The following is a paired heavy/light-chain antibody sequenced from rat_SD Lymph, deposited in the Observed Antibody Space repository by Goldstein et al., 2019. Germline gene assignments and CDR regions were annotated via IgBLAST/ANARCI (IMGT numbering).Heavy chain of an antibody. CDR3: ARAYVYYGLADY. Sequence: EVQLVESGGGLVQPGRSLKLSCLASGFTFSNYGMNWIRQAPGKGLEWVASISSSSSYIYYADTVKGRFTISRDNAKNTLYLQMTSLRSEDTALYYCARAYVYYGLADYWGQGVMVTVSS. V-gene: IGHV5-34*01. CDR1: GFTFSNYG. J-gene: IGHJ2*01. CDR2: ISSSSSYI. D-gene: IGHD1-6*01.
Light chain of an antibody. CDR3: QQHNEYPPT. CDR1: KSISKY. J-gene: IGKJ5*01. V-gene: IGKV16S1*01. Sequence: DVQMTQSPSNLAASPGESVSINCKASKSISKYLAWYQQKPGKANKLLIYSGSTLQSGTPSRFSGSGSGTDFTLTIRNLEPEDFGLYYCQQHNEYPPTFGSGTKLEIK. CDR2: SGS.